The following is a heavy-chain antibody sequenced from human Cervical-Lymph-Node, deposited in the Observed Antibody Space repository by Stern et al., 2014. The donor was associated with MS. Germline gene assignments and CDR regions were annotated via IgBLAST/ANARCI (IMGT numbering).Heavy chain of an antibody. Sequence: QLQLQESGPGLVKPSQTLSLTCTVSGGSISSGAYYWSWIRQHPGKGLEWIGYIYYSGSTYYNPSLKSRVTISVDTSKNQFSLKLSSVTAADTAVYYCARVSYDFWSGYFPFDYWGQGTLVTVSS. J-gene: IGHJ4*02. CDR3: ARVSYDFWSGYFPFDY. CDR2: IYYSGST. CDR1: GGSISSGAYY. V-gene: IGHV4-31*03. D-gene: IGHD3-3*01.